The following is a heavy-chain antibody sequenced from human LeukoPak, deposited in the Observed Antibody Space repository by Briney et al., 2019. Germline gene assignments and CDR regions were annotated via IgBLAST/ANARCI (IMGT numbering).Heavy chain of an antibody. CDR1: GGTFSSYA. D-gene: IGHD3-10*01. CDR2: IIPIFGTA. Sequence: ASVKVSCKASGGTFSSYAISWVRQAPGQGLEWMGGIIPIFGTANYAQKFQGRVTITADESTSTAYMELSSLRSEDTAVYYCARALLWFGESHYFDYWGEGTLVTVSS. CDR3: ARALLWFGESHYFDY. V-gene: IGHV1-69*13. J-gene: IGHJ4*02.